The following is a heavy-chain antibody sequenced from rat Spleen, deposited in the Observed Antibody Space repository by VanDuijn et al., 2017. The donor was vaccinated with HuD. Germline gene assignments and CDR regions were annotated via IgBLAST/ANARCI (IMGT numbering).Heavy chain of an antibody. CDR1: GFTYSNYY. CDR2: INTGGGNT. Sequence: EVQLVESDGGLVQPGRSLKVSCSASGFTYSNYYMAWVRQAPTKGLEWVASINTGGGNTYYRGSVKGRFTISRDNAKSTLYLQMDSLRSEDTATYYCVRLLGAPDWYFDFWGPGTMVTVSS. D-gene: IGHD5-1*01. J-gene: IGHJ1*01. CDR3: VRLLGAPDWYFDF. V-gene: IGHV5S23*01.